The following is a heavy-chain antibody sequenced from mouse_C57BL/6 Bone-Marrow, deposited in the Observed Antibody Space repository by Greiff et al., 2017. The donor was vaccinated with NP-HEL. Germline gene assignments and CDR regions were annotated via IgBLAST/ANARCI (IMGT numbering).Heavy chain of an antibody. J-gene: IGHJ3*01. V-gene: IGHV5-4*01. CDR1: GFTFSSYA. Sequence: EVQVVESGGGLVKPGGSLKLSCAASGFTFSSYAMSWVRQTPEKRLEWVATISDGGSYTYYPDNVKGRFTISRDNAKNNLYLQMSHLKSEDTAMYYCARDDDYDPRFAYWGQGTLVTVSA. CDR3: ARDDDYDPRFAY. CDR2: ISDGGSYT. D-gene: IGHD2-4*01.